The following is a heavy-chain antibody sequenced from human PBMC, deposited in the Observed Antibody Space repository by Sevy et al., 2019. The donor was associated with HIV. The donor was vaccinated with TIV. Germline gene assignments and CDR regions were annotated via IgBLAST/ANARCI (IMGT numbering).Heavy chain of an antibody. D-gene: IGHD2-15*01. Sequence: SETLSLTCAVSGYSISSGYYWGWIRQPPGKGLEWIGSIYHSGSTYYNPSLKSRVTISVDTSMNQFSLKLSSVTAADTAVYYGAGHLGVESGCSGGSCYSDGYEFDYWGQGTLVTVSS. CDR1: GYSISSGYY. CDR2: IYHSGST. CDR3: AGHLGVESGCSGGSCYSDGYEFDY. J-gene: IGHJ4*02. V-gene: IGHV4-38-2*01.